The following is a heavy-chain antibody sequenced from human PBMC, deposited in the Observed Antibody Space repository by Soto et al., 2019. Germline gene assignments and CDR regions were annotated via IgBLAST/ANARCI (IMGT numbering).Heavy chain of an antibody. J-gene: IGHJ4*02. Sequence: QVQLQQWGAGLLKPSETLSLTCAVSGGSFSDFYWTWIRQLPGKGLEWIGEINHIGYTNYNPSLESRVAISVDTSKTQFSLNLRSVPAADTAVYYCGTRVAVAPRGYWGQGTLFTVS. CDR1: GGSFSDFY. CDR2: INHIGYT. D-gene: IGHD2-15*01. CDR3: GTRVAVAPRGY. V-gene: IGHV4-34*02.